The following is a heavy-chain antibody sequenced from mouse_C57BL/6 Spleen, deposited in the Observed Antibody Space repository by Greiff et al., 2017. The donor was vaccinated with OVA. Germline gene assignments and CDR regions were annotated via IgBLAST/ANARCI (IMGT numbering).Heavy chain of an antibody. V-gene: IGHV5-17*01. CDR3: ARPDGYYEDYAMDY. CDR2: ISSGSSTI. D-gene: IGHD2-3*01. CDR1: GFTFSDYG. Sequence: EVKLVESGGGLVKPGGSLKLSCAASGFTFSDYGMHWVRQAPEKGLEWVAYISSGSSTIYYADTVKGRFTISRDNAKNTLFLQMTSLRSEDTAMYYCARPDGYYEDYAMDYWGQGTSVTVSS. J-gene: IGHJ4*01.